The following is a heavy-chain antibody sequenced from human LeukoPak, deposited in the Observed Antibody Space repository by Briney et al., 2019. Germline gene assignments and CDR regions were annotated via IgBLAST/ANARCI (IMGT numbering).Heavy chain of an antibody. J-gene: IGHJ4*02. CDR3: ARGGAYGDYGIDY. V-gene: IGHV3-33*01. CDR2: IWYDGSNK. CDR1: GFTFSSYG. D-gene: IGHD4-17*01. Sequence: PGGSLRLSCAASGFTFSSYGMHWVRQAPGKGLEWVAVIWYDGSNKYYADSVKGRFTISRDNSKNTLYLQMNSLRAEDTAVYYCARGGAYGDYGIDYRGQGTLVTVSS.